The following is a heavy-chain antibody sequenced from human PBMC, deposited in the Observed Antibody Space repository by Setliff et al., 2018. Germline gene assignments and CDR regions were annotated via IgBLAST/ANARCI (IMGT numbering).Heavy chain of an antibody. CDR2: IYYSGST. V-gene: IGHV4-39*07. Sequence: SETLSLTCTVSGGSISSSSYYWGWIRQPPGKGLEWIRSIYYSGSTYYNPSLKSRVTISVDTSKNQFSLKLSSVTAADKAVYYCARDKRQYNFWSGYYGSWGNYFDYWGQGTLVTVSS. CDR1: GGSISSSSYY. D-gene: IGHD3-3*01. J-gene: IGHJ4*02. CDR3: ARDKRQYNFWSGYYGSWGNYFDY.